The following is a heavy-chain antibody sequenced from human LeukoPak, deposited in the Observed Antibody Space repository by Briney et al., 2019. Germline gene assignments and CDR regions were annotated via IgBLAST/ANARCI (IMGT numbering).Heavy chain of an antibody. J-gene: IGHJ3*02. D-gene: IGHD3-22*01. CDR1: AGSISSGGYY. CDR2: IYYSGST. CDR3: ARRLLETYYYDSSGYTDAFDI. V-gene: IGHV4-31*03. Sequence: SETLSLTCTVSAGSISSGGYYWSWLRQHPGKGLEWIGHIYYSGSTYYNPSLKSRVTMSVDTSKNQFSLKLSSVTAADTAVYYCARRLLETYYYDSSGYTDAFDIWGQGTMVTVSS.